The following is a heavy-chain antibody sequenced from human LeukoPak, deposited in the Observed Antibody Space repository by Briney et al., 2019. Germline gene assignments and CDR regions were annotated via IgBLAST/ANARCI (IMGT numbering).Heavy chain of an antibody. CDR1: GGSFSGYY. J-gene: IGHJ4*02. D-gene: IGHD3-22*01. V-gene: IGHV4-34*01. CDR2: INHSGST. Sequence: SETLSLTCAVYGGSFSGYYWSWIRQPPGKGLEWIGEINHSGSTNYNPSLKCRVTISVDTSKNQFSLKLSSVTAADTAVYYCARGPGYDSSREDYWGQGALVTVSS. CDR3: ARGPGYDSSREDY.